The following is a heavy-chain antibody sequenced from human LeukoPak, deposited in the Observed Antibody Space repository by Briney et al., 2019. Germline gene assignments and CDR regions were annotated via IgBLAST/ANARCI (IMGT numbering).Heavy chain of an antibody. CDR1: GGSFSGYY. Sequence: PSETLSLTCAVYGGSFSGYYWSWIRQPPGKGLEWIGEINHSGSTNYNPSLKSRATISVDTSKNQFSLKLSSVTAADTAVYYCARVSGYDWESFYDYWGQGTLVTVSS. V-gene: IGHV4-34*01. CDR2: INHSGST. CDR3: ARVSGYDWESFYDY. J-gene: IGHJ4*02. D-gene: IGHD5-12*01.